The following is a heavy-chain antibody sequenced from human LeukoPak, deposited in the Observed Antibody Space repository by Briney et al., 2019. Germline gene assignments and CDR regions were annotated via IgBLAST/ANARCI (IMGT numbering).Heavy chain of an antibody. Sequence: PSETLSLTCAVYGGSFSGYYWSWIRQPPGKGLEWIGEINHSGSTNYNPSLKSRVTISVDTSKNQFSLKLSSVTAADTAVYYCARVGSPGYSSGWAAEAWFDPWGQGTLVTVSS. CDR2: INHSGST. CDR1: GGSFSGYY. V-gene: IGHV4-34*01. J-gene: IGHJ5*02. CDR3: ARVGSPGYSSGWAAEAWFDP. D-gene: IGHD6-19*01.